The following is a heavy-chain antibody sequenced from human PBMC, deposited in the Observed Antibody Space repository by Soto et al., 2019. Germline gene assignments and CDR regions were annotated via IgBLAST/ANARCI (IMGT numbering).Heavy chain of an antibody. J-gene: IGHJ4*01. V-gene: IGHV3-74*01. Sequence: EVQLVESGGGLVQPGGSLRLSCAASEFTFSTYWMHWVRQAPGKGLVWVSRISPDGSTPIYADSVKGRFSISRDNAKNTVYLQMNSLRADDTAVYYCAREGVEAAAAYFDYWGQEPWSASPQ. CDR3: AREGVEAAAAYFDY. CDR2: ISPDGSTP. CDR1: EFTFSTYW. D-gene: IGHD2-2*01.